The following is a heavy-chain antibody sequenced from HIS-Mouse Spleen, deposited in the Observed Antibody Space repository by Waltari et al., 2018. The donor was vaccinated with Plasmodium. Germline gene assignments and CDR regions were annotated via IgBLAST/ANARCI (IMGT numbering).Heavy chain of an antibody. V-gene: IGHV3-21*01. CDR2: ISSSSSYK. Sequence: EVQLVESGGGLVKPGGSLRLSCAASGITFSSYSMNWVRQAPGKGLGWVSSISSSSSYKYYADSVKGRFTISRDNAKNSLYLQMNSLRAEDTAVYYCARDHNWNYDYWGQGTLVTVSS. J-gene: IGHJ4*02. D-gene: IGHD1-7*01. CDR3: ARDHNWNYDY. CDR1: GITFSSYS.